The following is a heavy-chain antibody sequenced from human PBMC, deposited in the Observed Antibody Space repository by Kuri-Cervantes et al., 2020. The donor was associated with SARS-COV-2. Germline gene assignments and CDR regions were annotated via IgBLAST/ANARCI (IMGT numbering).Heavy chain of an antibody. Sequence: ASVKVSCKVSGYTLTELSMHWVRQAPGKGLEWMGGFDPEDAETIYAQKFQSRVTMTEDTSTDTAYMELSSLRSEDTAVYYCARDVFLGSFGVWGVPVATFGIWGQGTMVTV. CDR2: FDPEDAET. CDR1: GYTLTELS. J-gene: IGHJ3*02. D-gene: IGHD2-2*01. CDR3: ARDVFLGSFGVWGVPVATFGI. V-gene: IGHV1-24*01.